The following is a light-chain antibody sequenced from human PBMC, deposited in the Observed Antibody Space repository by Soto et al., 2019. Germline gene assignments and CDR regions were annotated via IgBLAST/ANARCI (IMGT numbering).Light chain of an antibody. J-gene: IGLJ1*01. CDR2: EVS. V-gene: IGLV2-14*01. CDR3: SSYTSGSTLDYV. CDR1: TGEIINYNY. Sequence: QSALTQPASVSGCPGQSIRVSWTGTTGEIINYNYVSWYQQYPGKAPKLMIFEVSNRPSGVSNRFSGSISDNTASLTISGLQPEDEADYYCSSYTSGSTLDYVFGTGTKVTVL.